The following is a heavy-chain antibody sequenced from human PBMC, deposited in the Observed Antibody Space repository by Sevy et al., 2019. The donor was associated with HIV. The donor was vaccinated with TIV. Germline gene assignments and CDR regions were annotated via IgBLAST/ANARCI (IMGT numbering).Heavy chain of an antibody. CDR3: ARERSGAYERYFYGMDV. CDR1: GFNVNSNY. D-gene: IGHD6-19*01. CDR2: IYSGGST. Sequence: GGSLRLSCAASGFNVNSNYMSWVRQAPGKGLEGVPVIYSGGSTYYADSVKGGFIISRDNSKNTVYLQMNSLRAEDTAVYYCARERSGAYERYFYGMDVWGQGTTVTVSS. V-gene: IGHV3-53*01. J-gene: IGHJ6*02.